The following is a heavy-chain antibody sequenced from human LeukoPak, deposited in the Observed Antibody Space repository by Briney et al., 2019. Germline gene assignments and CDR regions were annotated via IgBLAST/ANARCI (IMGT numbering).Heavy chain of an antibody. J-gene: IGHJ4*02. V-gene: IGHV3-23*01. CDR1: GFTFSSYA. Sequence: GGSLGLSCAASGFTFSSYAMNWVRQAPGKGLEWVSDISNSGGSTYYADSVKGRFTISRDNSKNTLYLLINSLRAEDTAVYYCAKDGSNWYPYFDYWGQGTLVTVSS. CDR2: ISNSGGST. CDR3: AKDGSNWYPYFDY. D-gene: IGHD6-13*01.